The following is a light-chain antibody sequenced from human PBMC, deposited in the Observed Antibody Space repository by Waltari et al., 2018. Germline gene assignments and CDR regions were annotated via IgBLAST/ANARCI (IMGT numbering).Light chain of an antibody. CDR1: SSDVRRHHR. J-gene: IGLJ2*01. V-gene: IGLV2-8*01. CDR2: EVD. CDR3: SSYRGDYNWV. Sequence: QSALTQPPSASGSPGQSVTIPCTGTSSDVRRHHRVPWYQQYPGTAPKLIIYEVDKRPSGVPDRFSGSRSGNTASLTVSGLQADDESVYYCSSYRGDYNWVFGGGTKLTVL.